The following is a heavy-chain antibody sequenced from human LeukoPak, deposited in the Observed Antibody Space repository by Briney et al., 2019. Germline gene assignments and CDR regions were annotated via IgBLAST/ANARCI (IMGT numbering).Heavy chain of an antibody. V-gene: IGHV3-48*04. CDR3: ATYYYDSSGYKLLDY. Sequence: QAGGSLRLSCAASGFTFSSYWMSWVRQAPGKGLEWVSYISSSSSTIYYADSVKGRFTISRDNAKNSLYLQMNSLRAEDTAVYYCATYYYDSSGYKLLDYWSQGTLVTVSS. CDR2: ISSSSSTI. J-gene: IGHJ4*02. CDR1: GFTFSSYW. D-gene: IGHD3-22*01.